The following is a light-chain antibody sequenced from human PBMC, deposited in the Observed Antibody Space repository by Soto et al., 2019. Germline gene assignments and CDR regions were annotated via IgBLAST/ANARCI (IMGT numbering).Light chain of an antibody. Sequence: EIILTQSPASLSVSPGERATLSCRASQSVNNNLAWYQQKPGQAPRRLIYGASTRATGIPGRFRGSGSGTEFTLTITSLQSEDFAVYFCQQYNNLPPDTFGQGTKLEIK. CDR2: GAS. V-gene: IGKV3-15*01. CDR1: QSVNNN. CDR3: QQYNNLPPDT. J-gene: IGKJ2*01.